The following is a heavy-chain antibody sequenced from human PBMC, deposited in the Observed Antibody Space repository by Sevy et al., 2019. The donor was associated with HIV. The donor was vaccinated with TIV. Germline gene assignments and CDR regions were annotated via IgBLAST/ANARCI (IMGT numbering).Heavy chain of an antibody. CDR3: ARAASATFYDY. Sequence: GGSLRLSFAASGFTFSSYALSWVRQAPGKGLEWVSAISGSGITTYYADSVKGRFTISRDNSKNTLYLQMNSLRAEDTAVYYCARAASATFYDYWGQGTLVTVSS. D-gene: IGHD2-15*01. J-gene: IGHJ4*02. V-gene: IGHV3-23*01. CDR1: GFTFSSYA. CDR2: ISGSGITT.